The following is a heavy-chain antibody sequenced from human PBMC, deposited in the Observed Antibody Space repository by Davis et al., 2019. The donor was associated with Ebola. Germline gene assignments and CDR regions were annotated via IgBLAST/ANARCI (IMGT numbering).Heavy chain of an antibody. D-gene: IGHD3-10*01. V-gene: IGHV4-39*01. CDR3: ARHGLTDGSGSYYPRWFDP. CDR2: IYYSGST. Sequence: MPGGSLRLSCTVSGGSISSSSYYWGWIRQPPGKGLEWIGSIYYSGSTYYNPSLKSRVTISVDTSKNQFSLKLSSVTAADTAVYYCARHGLTDGSGSYYPRWFDPWGQGTLVTVSS. J-gene: IGHJ5*02. CDR1: GGSISSSSYY.